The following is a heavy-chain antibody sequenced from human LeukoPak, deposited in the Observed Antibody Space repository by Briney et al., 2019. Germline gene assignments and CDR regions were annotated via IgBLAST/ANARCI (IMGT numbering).Heavy chain of an antibody. CDR3: AELGITMIGGV. D-gene: IGHD3-10*02. CDR1: GGSFSGYY. V-gene: IGHV4-34*01. J-gene: IGHJ6*04. Sequence: SGTLSLTCAVYGGSFSGYYWSWIRQPPGKGLEWIGEINHSGSTNYNPSLKSRVTISVDTSKNQFSLKLSSVTAADTAVYYCAELGITMIGGVWGKGTTVTISS. CDR2: INHSGST.